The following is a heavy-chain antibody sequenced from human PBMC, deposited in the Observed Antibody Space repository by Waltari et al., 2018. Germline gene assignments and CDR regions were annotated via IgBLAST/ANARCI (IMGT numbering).Heavy chain of an antibody. CDR2: LSYDGGNK. CDR1: GFTFSNYG. CDR3: AKDGSGWYSAGLDY. V-gene: IGHV3-30*18. D-gene: IGHD6-19*01. Sequence: QVQLVESGGGVVQPGRSLRLSCAASGFTFSNYGMHWVRQAPGRVLWWVAVLSYDGGNKFYADSVKGRFTISRDNSNNTLYLQMSSLRTEDTGVYYCAKDGSGWYSAGLDYWGQGTLVTVSS. J-gene: IGHJ4*02.